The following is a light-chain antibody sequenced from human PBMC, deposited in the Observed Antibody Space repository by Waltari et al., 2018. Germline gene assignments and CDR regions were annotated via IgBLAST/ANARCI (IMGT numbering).Light chain of an antibody. CDR3: QQYFRTPAT. CDR2: WAS. J-gene: IGKJ1*01. CDR1: QSVLYSSNNKNY. V-gene: IGKV4-1*01. Sequence: DIVMTQSPDSLAVSLGERAPISCKSSQSVLYSSNNKNYLAWYQQKPRQPPKLLIYWASTRESGVPERFSGSGSETDFTLTISSLQAEDVAVYHCQQYFRTPATFGQGTRVEIK.